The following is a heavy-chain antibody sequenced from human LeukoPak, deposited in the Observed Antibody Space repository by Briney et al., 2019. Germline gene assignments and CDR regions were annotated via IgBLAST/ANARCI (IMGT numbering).Heavy chain of an antibody. CDR3: AKDARWAMAFDY. J-gene: IGHJ4*02. Sequence: GRSLRLSCAASGFTFSSYGMHWVRQAPGKGLEWVAVISYDGSNKYYADSVKGRFTISRDNSKNTLYLRMNSLRAEDTAVYYCAKDARWAMAFDYWGQGTLVTVSS. D-gene: IGHD5-18*01. V-gene: IGHV3-30*18. CDR1: GFTFSSYG. CDR2: ISYDGSNK.